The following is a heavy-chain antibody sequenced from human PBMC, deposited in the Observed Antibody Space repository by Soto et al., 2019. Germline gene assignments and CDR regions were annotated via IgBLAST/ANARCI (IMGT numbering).Heavy chain of an antibody. CDR2: IYYSGST. CDR3: ARVYGDYPYLDAFDI. Sequence: QVQLQESGPGLVKPSETLSLTCTVSGGSISSYYWSWIRQPPGKGLEWIGYIYYSGSTNYNPSLKRRVTISVDTSKNQFSLKLSSVTAADTAVYYCARVYGDYPYLDAFDIWGQGTKVTVSS. V-gene: IGHV4-59*01. J-gene: IGHJ3*02. D-gene: IGHD4-17*01. CDR1: GGSISSYY.